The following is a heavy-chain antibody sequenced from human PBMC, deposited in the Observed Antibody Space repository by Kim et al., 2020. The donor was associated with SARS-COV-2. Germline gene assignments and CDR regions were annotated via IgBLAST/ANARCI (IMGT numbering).Heavy chain of an antibody. J-gene: IGHJ4*02. CDR3: AKGSGDYGAFDS. D-gene: IGHD2-21*02. V-gene: IGHV3-23*01. Sequence: HADSVQGRFTISRDNSKNTLYLHMNSLRAEGTAVYYCAKGSGDYGAFDSWGQGTLVTVSS.